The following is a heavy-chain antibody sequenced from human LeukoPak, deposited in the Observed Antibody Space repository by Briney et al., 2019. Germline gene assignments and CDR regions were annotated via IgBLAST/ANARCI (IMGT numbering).Heavy chain of an antibody. CDR2: ISSSSTFI. CDR3: AREVDDFWSGYYQHMDV. D-gene: IGHD3-3*01. Sequence: GGSLRLSCAASGFTFSSYSMNWVRQAPGKGLEWVSSISSSSTFIYHADSVKGRFTISRDNAKNSLYLQMNSLRAEDTAVYYCAREVDDFWSGYYQHMDVWGKGTTVTVSS. J-gene: IGHJ6*03. CDR1: GFTFSSYS. V-gene: IGHV3-21*01.